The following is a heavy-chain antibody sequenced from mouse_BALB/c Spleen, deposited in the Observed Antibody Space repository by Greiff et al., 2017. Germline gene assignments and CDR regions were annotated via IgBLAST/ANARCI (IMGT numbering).Heavy chain of an antibody. V-gene: IGHV5-9-3*01. Sequence: LVESGGGLVKPGGSLKLSCAASGFTFSSYAMSWVRQTPEKRLEWVATISSGGSYTYYPDSVKGRFTISRDNAKNTLYLQMSSLRSEDTAMYYCASRGAYWGQGTLVTVSA. CDR2: ISSGGSYT. CDR1: GFTFSSYA. CDR3: ASRGAY. J-gene: IGHJ3*01. D-gene: IGHD3-1*01.